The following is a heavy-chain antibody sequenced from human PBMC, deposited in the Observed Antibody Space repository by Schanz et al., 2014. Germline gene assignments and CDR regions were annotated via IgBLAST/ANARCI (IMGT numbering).Heavy chain of an antibody. CDR3: TTFNNRDALYI. D-gene: IGHD1-20*01. V-gene: IGHV3-15*04. Sequence: EAQLVESGGSLEQPGGSLRLSCAASGFTFSYYAMTWVRQAPGKGLEWVGRIENNANGATTDYAAPVKGRFTVSRDDSRNTLYLQMNTLRTDDTALYYCTTFNNRDALYIWGQGTMVSVSS. CDR2: IENNANGATT. CDR1: GFTFSYYA. J-gene: IGHJ3*02.